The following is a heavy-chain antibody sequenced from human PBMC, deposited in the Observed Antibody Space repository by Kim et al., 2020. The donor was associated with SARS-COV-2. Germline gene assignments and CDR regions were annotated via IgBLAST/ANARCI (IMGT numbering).Heavy chain of an antibody. CDR2: IYYTGST. Sequence: SETLSLTCTVSGGSISSGGYYWSWIRQHPGKGLEWIGYIYYTGSTYYNPSLKSRLTISVDTSKKQFSLKLSSVTASDTAVYYCARVIVAGYYYDSSGYDYFDYWGQGTLVTVSS. D-gene: IGHD3-22*01. V-gene: IGHV4-31*03. CDR3: ARVIVAGYYYDSSGYDYFDY. J-gene: IGHJ4*02. CDR1: GGSISSGGYY.